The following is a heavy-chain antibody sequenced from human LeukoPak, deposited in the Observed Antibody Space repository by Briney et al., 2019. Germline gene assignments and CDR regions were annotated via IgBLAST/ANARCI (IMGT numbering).Heavy chain of an antibody. CDR2: IYYSGST. D-gene: IGHD6-6*01. Sequence: SETLSLTCTVSGGSISSYYWSWIRQPPGKGLEWIGYIYYSGSTNYNPSLKSRVTISVDTSKNQFSLKLSPVTAADTAVYYCARAYSSYTPSDYWGQGTLVTVSS. CDR1: GGSISSYY. CDR3: ARAYSSYTPSDY. J-gene: IGHJ4*02. V-gene: IGHV4-59*01.